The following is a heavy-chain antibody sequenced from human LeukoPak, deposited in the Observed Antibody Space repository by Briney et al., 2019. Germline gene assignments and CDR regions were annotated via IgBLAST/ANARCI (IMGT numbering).Heavy chain of an antibody. D-gene: IGHD5-12*01. Sequence: SETLSLTCTVSGGSISSGGYYWSWIRQHPGTGLEWIGYIYYSGSTYYNPSLKSRVTISVDTSKNQFSLKLSSVTAADTAVYYCARENIVATITSYYYGMDAWGQGTTVTVSS. CDR1: GGSISSGGYY. V-gene: IGHV4-31*03. CDR2: IYYSGST. J-gene: IGHJ6*02. CDR3: ARENIVATITSYYYGMDA.